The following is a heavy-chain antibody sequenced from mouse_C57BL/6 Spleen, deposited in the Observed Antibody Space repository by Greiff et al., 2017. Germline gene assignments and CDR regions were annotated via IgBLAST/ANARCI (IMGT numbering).Heavy chain of an antibody. D-gene: IGHD2-4*01. J-gene: IGHJ1*03. CDR2: IDPETGGT. Sequence: VQLQQSGAELVRPGASVTLSCKASGYTFTDYEMHWVKQTPVHGLEWIGAIDPETGGTAYNQKFKGKAILTADKSSSTAYMELRSLTSEDSAVYYCTRSRALYDYAYWYFDVWGTGTTVTVSS. V-gene: IGHV1-15*01. CDR3: TRSRALYDYAYWYFDV. CDR1: GYTFTDYE.